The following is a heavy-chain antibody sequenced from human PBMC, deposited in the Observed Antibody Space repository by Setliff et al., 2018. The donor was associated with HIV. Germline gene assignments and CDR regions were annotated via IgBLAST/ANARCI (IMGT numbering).Heavy chain of an antibody. J-gene: IGHJ4*02. CDR3: ATDVAGKYDY. Sequence: PGGSLRLSCEASGFTLSHYTMNWVRQAPGKGLKWVSAITSDSGEIYYADSVRGRFTVSRDNAKSSLYLQMNSLTAEDTGVYFCATDVAGKYDYWGQGTLVTVSS. V-gene: IGHV3-21*06. CDR1: GFTLSHYT. CDR2: ITSDSGEI. D-gene: IGHD2-15*01.